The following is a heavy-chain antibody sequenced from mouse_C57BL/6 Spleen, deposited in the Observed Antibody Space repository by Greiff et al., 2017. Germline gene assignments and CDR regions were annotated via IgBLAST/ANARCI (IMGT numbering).Heavy chain of an antibody. V-gene: IGHV5-17*01. CDR2: ISSGSSTI. CDR3: ARKNDGYSYYYAIDY. Sequence: EVQVVESGGGLVKPGGSLKLSCAASGFTFSDYGMHWVRQAPEKGLEWVAYISSGSSTIYYADTVKGRFTIARDNAKNTLFLQMTSLRSEDTAMYYCARKNDGYSYYYAIDYWGQGTSVTVSS. J-gene: IGHJ4*01. CDR1: GFTFSDYG. D-gene: IGHD2-3*01.